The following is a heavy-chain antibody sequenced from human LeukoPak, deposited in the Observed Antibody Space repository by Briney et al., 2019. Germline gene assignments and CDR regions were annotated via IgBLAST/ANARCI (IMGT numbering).Heavy chain of an antibody. CDR2: INLRSGGT. CDR3: VTSTGYFSTWGAFDI. D-gene: IGHD2-15*01. J-gene: IGHJ3*02. Sequence: ASVKVSCKASGFTLTAFYMHWVRQAPGQGLEWMAWINLRSGGTNYAQRFQGRVTMTRDTSISTAYMELSSLRSDDTAIYYCVTSTGYFSTWGAFDIWGQGTMVTVSS. V-gene: IGHV1-2*02. CDR1: GFTLTAFY.